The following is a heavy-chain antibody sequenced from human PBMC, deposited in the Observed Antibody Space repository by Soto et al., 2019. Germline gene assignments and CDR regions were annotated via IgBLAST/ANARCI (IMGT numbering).Heavy chain of an antibody. V-gene: IGHV4-34*01. CDR3: ASTHCGGDCRQIDY. Sequence: ETLSLTCAVYGGSFSGYYWSWIRQPPGKGLEWIGEINHSGSTNYNPSLKSRVTISVDTSKNQFSLKLSSVTAADTAVYYCASTHCGGDCRQIDYWSQGTLVTVSS. CDR1: GGSFSGYY. J-gene: IGHJ4*02. CDR2: INHSGST. D-gene: IGHD2-21*02.